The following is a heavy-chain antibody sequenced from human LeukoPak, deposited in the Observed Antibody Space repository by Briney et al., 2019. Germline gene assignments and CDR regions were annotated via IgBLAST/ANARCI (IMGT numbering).Heavy chain of an antibody. CDR3: ASSSLGWGYYFDY. CDR1: GFTFSSYA. V-gene: IGHV3-23*01. J-gene: IGHJ4*02. Sequence: GGSLRLSCAASGFTFSSYAMSWVRQAPGKGLEWVSAISGSGGSTYYADSVKGRFTISRDNSKNTLYLQMNSLRAEDTAVYYCASSSLGWGYYFDYWGQGTLVTVSS. CDR2: ISGSGGST. D-gene: IGHD3-16*01.